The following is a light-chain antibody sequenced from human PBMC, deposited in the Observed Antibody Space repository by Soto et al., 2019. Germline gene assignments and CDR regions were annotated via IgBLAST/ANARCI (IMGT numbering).Light chain of an antibody. J-gene: IGKJ3*01. Sequence: EIMMTQSPGTLSVSPGEGATLSCTASQSVNLNLAWDQQKPGQPHRLLLYGASTRATGIPVRFRGSGSGTEFNLTISSLQSEDSAVYCCHQYNFWPRRTFGPGTKVEIK. CDR1: QSVNLN. V-gene: IGKV3-15*01. CDR3: HQYNFWPRRT. CDR2: GAS.